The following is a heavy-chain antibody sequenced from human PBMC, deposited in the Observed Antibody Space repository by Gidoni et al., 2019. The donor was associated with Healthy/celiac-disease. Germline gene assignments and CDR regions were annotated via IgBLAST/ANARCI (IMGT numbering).Heavy chain of an antibody. CDR3: ARDRGETYYYDSSGPAGGAFDI. CDR2: ISYDGSNK. D-gene: IGHD3-22*01. CDR1: GFTFSSYA. Sequence: QVQLVESGGGVVQPGRSLRLSCAGSGFTFSSYARHWVRQAPGKGLEWVAVISYDGSNKYYADSVKCRFTISRDNSKNTLYLQMNSLRAEDTAVYYCARDRGETYYYDSSGPAGGAFDIWGQGTMVTVSS. V-gene: IGHV3-30*04. J-gene: IGHJ3*02.